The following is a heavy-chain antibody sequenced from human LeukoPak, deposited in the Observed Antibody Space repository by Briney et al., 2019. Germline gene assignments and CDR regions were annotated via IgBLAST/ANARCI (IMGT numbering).Heavy chain of an antibody. D-gene: IGHD3-10*01. CDR1: GFTFTNYW. CDR3: AKDSSTGVRGVIVY. Sequence: GGSLRLSCAASGFTFTNYWMSWVRQAPGKGLEWVSAISGSGGSTYYADSVKGRFTISRDNSKNTLYLQMNSLRAEDTAVYYCAKDSSTGVRGVIVYWGQGTLVTVSS. V-gene: IGHV3-23*01. J-gene: IGHJ4*02. CDR2: ISGSGGST.